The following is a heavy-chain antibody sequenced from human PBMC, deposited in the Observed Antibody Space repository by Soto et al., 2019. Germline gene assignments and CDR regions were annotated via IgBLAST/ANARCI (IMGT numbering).Heavy chain of an antibody. Sequence: QVQLVQSGAEVKKPGASVKVSCKASGYTFTSYGINWVRQAPGQGLEWMGRVSTYNGNTNYAPRFQGRVTMTTDTSKTTAYMELRSLRSDDTATYYCARERGLTVSTLLGYWGQGTLVSVSS. CDR3: ARERGLTVSTLLGY. CDR1: GYTFTSYG. CDR2: VSTYNGNT. D-gene: IGHD2-21*01. J-gene: IGHJ4*02. V-gene: IGHV1-18*01.